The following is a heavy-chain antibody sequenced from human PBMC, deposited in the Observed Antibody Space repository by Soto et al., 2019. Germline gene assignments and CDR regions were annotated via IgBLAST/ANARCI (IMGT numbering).Heavy chain of an antibody. J-gene: IGHJ3*02. CDR1: GDSVSSNSAA. CDR2: PYYRSKWYN. V-gene: IGHV6-1*01. Sequence: SQTLLLTCAISGDSVSSNSAAWNWIRQSPSRGLEWLGRPYYRSKWYNDYAVSVKSRITINPDTSKNQFSLQLNSVTPEDTAVNYCARDSSSCPSCAFDIWGQGKMVTVPS. D-gene: IGHD6-13*01. CDR3: ARDSSSCPSCAFDI.